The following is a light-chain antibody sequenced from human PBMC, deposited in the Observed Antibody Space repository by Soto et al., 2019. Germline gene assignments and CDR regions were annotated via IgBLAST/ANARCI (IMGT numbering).Light chain of an antibody. CDR3: QQYNSYSPYT. Sequence: DIQMTQSPSTLSASVGDRVTITCRASHSISSGLAWYQQKPGKAPKLLIYKASSLESGVPSRFSGSGSGTDFTLIISSLQADDFATYYCQQYNSYSPYTFGQGTKLEI. CDR1: HSISSG. CDR2: KAS. V-gene: IGKV1-5*03. J-gene: IGKJ2*01.